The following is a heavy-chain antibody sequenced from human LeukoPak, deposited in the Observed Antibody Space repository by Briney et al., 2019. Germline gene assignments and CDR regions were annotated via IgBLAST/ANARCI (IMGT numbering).Heavy chain of an antibody. D-gene: IGHD3-16*02. CDR2: ISGSVGST. V-gene: IGHV3-23*01. Sequence: GGSLRLSCAASGFTFSSYAMSWVRQAPGKGLEWVSAISGSVGSTYYADSVKGRFTISRDNSKNTLYLQMNSLRAEDTAVYYCAKDVVWGSYRYSDYWGQGTLVTVSS. J-gene: IGHJ4*02. CDR1: GFTFSSYA. CDR3: AKDVVWGSYRYSDY.